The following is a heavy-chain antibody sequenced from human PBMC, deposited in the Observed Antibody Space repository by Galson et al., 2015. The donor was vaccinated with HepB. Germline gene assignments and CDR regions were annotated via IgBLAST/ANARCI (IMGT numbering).Heavy chain of an antibody. CDR2: INPNTGGT. CDR3: ARGSGSYPNHFDY. J-gene: IGHJ4*02. V-gene: IGHV1-2*05. Sequence: SVKVSCKASGYTLTGYYIHWVRQAPGQGLEWMGRINPNTGGTKYAQKFQGRVTMTRDTSINTAYMELSRLRFDDTVVYYCARGSGSYPNHFDYWGQGTLVIVSS. D-gene: IGHD1-26*01. CDR1: GYTLTGYY.